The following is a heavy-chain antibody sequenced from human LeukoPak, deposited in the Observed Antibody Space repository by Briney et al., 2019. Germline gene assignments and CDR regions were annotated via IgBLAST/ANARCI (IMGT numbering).Heavy chain of an antibody. CDR2: MNPNSGNT. Sequence: ASVKVSCKASGYTFTSYDINWVRQATGQGLEWMGWMNPNSGNTGYAQKFQGRVTMTRNTSISTAYMELSSLRSEDTAVYYCARDYYDSSGSPPEAFDIWGQGTTVTVSS. CDR3: ARDYYDSSGSPPEAFDI. CDR1: GYTFTSYD. V-gene: IGHV1-8*01. J-gene: IGHJ3*02. D-gene: IGHD3-22*01.